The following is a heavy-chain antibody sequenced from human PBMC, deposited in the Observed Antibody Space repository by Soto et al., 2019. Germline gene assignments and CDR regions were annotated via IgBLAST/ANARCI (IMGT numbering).Heavy chain of an antibody. V-gene: IGHV1-24*01. CDR3: ATVTAAAGPLDY. Sequence: GASVKVSCKVSGYTLTELSMHWVRQAPGKGLEWMGGFDPEDGETIYAQKFQGRVTMTEDTSTDTAYMELSSLRSEDTAVYYCATVTAAAGPLDYWGQGTLVTVSS. J-gene: IGHJ4*02. D-gene: IGHD6-13*01. CDR1: GYTLTELS. CDR2: FDPEDGET.